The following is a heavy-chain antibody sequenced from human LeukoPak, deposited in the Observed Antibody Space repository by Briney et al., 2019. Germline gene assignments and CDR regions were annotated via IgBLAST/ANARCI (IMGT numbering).Heavy chain of an antibody. CDR2: INHSGST. CDR1: AGSFSGYF. CDR3: ARDGSGGSNGRDFDY. V-gene: IGHV4-34*01. J-gene: IGHJ4*02. Sequence: SETLSLTCAVYAGSFSGYFWSWIRQSPGKGLEWIGEINHSGSTSYNSSLKRRVTISVDTSKNQFSLRLSSVTAADTAVYYCARDGSGGSNGRDFDYWGQGTLVTVSS. D-gene: IGHD2-15*01.